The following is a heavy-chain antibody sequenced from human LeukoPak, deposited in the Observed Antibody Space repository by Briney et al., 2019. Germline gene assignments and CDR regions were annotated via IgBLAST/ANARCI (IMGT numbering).Heavy chain of an antibody. CDR2: ISWNSGSI. D-gene: IGHD3-22*01. J-gene: IGHJ4*02. CDR3: AKDISYGSSGSFDY. V-gene: IGHV3-9*01. CDR1: GFTFDDYA. Sequence: PGGSLRLSCAASGFTFDDYAMHWVRQAPGKGLEWVSGISWNSGSIGYADSVKGRFTISRDNAKNSLYLQMNSLRAEDTALYYCAKDISYGSSGSFDYWGQGTLVTVSS.